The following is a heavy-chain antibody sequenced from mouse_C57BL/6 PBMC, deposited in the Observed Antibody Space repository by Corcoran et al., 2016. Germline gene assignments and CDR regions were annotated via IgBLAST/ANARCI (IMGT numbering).Heavy chain of an antibody. CDR2: IYTDTGEP. D-gene: IGHD1-1*01. CDR1: GYTFTEYP. V-gene: IGHV9-1*01. Sequence: QIQLVQSGHELKKPGEKVKISCKASGYTFTEYPMHWVKQAPGKGFKWMGMIYTDTGEPTYAEEFKGRFAFSLENSASTAYLQINNLKNEDTATYFCVTSPGTSSWFAYWGQGTLVTVSA. CDR3: VTSPGTSSWFAY. J-gene: IGHJ3*01.